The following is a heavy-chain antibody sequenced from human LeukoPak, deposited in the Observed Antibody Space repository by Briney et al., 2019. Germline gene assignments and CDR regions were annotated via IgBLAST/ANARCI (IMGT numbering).Heavy chain of an antibody. J-gene: IGHJ4*02. Sequence: GGSLRPACAASGFTFSTYAMNSVRQAPGKGLEWDSALMLSGSNTYHARSVKSRFTISRENYKNTLYLQMNSLRAEDTAVYFCAKGNTSGYYNFDYWGQGILVTVSS. CDR3: AKGNTSGYYNFDY. D-gene: IGHD3-22*01. CDR2: LMLSGSNT. CDR1: GFTFSTYA. V-gene: IGHV3-23*01.